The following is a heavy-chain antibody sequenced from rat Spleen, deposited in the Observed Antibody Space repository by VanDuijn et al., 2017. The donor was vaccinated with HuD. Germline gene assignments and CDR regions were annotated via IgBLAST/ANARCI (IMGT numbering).Heavy chain of an antibody. D-gene: IGHD1-3*01. V-gene: IGHV5-27*01. CDR1: GFTFSNYD. Sequence: EVQLVESDGGLVQPGRSLKLSCAASGFTFSNYDMAWVRQAPTKGLEWVASISPSGGSTYYRDSVKGRFTVSRDNAKSTLYLQMDSLRSEDTATYYCATDGELLNYFDYWGQGVMVTVSS. CDR3: ATDGELLNYFDY. J-gene: IGHJ2*01. CDR2: ISPSGGST.